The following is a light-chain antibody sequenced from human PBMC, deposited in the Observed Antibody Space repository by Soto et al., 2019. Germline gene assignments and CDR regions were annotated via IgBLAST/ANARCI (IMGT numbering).Light chain of an antibody. CDR3: TSLTTSTTMI. Sequence: QSALTQPASVSGSPGQSITISCTGTSSDIGAYNYVSWYQQHPGKAPKLMIYDVNIRPSGVSNRFSGAKSGNTASLTISGLQAEDEADYYCTSLTTSTTMIFGGGTKVTVL. CDR2: DVN. CDR1: SSDIGAYNY. V-gene: IGLV2-14*03. J-gene: IGLJ2*01.